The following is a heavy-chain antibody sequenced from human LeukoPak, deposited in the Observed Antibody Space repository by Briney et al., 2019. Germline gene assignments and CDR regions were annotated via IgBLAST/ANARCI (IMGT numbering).Heavy chain of an antibody. J-gene: IGHJ4*02. CDR3: ARGPYDSSWGLCYFDY. CDR2: ISSSSSYT. V-gene: IGHV3-11*06. D-gene: IGHD3-22*01. Sequence: AGGSLRLSCAASGFTFSDYYMSWIRQAPGKGLEWVSYISSSSSYTNYADSVKGRFTISRDNAKNSLYLQMNSLRAEDTAVYYCARGPYDSSWGLCYFDYWGQGNLVTVSS. CDR1: GFTFSDYY.